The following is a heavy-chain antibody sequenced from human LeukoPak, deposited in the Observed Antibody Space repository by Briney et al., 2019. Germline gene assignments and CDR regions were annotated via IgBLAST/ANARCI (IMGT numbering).Heavy chain of an antibody. D-gene: IGHD2-21*01. CDR2: IYYSGST. CDR3: ARGGIFWFDP. CDR1: GGSISSYY. J-gene: IGHJ5*02. Sequence: SETLSLTCTVSGGSISSYYWSWIRQPPGKGLEWIGYIYYSGSTNYNPSLKSRVTISVDTSKNPFSLKLSSVTAADTAMYYCARGGIFWFDPWGQGTLVTVSS. V-gene: IGHV4-59*12.